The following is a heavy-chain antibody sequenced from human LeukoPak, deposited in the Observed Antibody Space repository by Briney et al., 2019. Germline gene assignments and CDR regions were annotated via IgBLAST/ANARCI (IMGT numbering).Heavy chain of an antibody. V-gene: IGHV3-30*04. CDR3: ARDRGYSGYDYRYYYYGMDV. CDR2: ISYDGSNK. Sequence: GGSLRLSCAASGFTFSSYAMHWVRQAPGKGLEWVAVISYDGSNKYYADSVKGRFTISRDNSKNTLYLQMNSLRAEDTAVYYCARDRGYSGYDYRYYYYGMDVWGQGTTVTVSS. J-gene: IGHJ6*02. CDR1: GFTFSSYA. D-gene: IGHD5-12*01.